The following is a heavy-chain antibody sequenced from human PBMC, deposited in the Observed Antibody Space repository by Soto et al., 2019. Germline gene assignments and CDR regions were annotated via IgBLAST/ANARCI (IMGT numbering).Heavy chain of an antibody. Sequence: GASLKISCKASGYNFTTFWISWMRQVPGKGLEWMGRIDPSDSYSNYSPSFQGHITISADKSINTAYLHFSNLKASDTAVYYCARHFPLPTDLQFYYYYYYGVDVWGHGTAVTVS. CDR3: ARHFPLPTDLQFYYYYYYGVDV. D-gene: IGHD3-3*02. V-gene: IGHV5-10-1*01. CDR2: IDPSDSYS. CDR1: GYNFTTFW. J-gene: IGHJ6*02.